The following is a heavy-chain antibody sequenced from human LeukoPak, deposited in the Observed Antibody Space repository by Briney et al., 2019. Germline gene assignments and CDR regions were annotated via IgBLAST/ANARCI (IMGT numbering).Heavy chain of an antibody. V-gene: IGHV4-59*01. CDR3: ARAGQWLVPGAGYYYYGMDV. Sequence: SETLSLTCTVSGGSISSYYGSWIRQPPGKGLEWIGYIYYSGSTNYNPSLKSRVTISVDTSKNQFSLKLSSVTAADTAVYYCARAGQWLVPGAGYYYYGMDVWGQGTTVTVSS. CDR1: GGSISSYY. D-gene: IGHD6-19*01. J-gene: IGHJ6*02. CDR2: IYYSGST.